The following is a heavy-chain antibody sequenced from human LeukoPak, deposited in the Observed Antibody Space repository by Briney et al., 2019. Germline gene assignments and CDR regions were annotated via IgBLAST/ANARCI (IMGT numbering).Heavy chain of an antibody. Sequence: SETLSLTCAVYRGSFSGYYWNWIRQPPGKGLEWIGEINHSGSTNYNLSLKSRVTISADTSKNQVSLKLSSVTAADTAVYYCARDEGGGGYWGQGTLVTVSS. V-gene: IGHV4-34*01. CDR2: INHSGST. CDR3: ARDEGGGGY. CDR1: RGSFSGYY. D-gene: IGHD3-16*01. J-gene: IGHJ4*02.